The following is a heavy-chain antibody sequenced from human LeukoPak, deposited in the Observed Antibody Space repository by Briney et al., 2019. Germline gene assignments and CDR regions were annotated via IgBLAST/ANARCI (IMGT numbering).Heavy chain of an antibody. CDR2: ITWNSGST. J-gene: IGHJ4*02. D-gene: IGHD3-9*01. V-gene: IGHV3-20*04. Sequence: AGSLRLSCAASGFTFANYGMGWVRQVPGKGLEWVSGITWNSGSTGYADFVKGRFTISRDNAKNSLYLQMDSLRAEDTAFYYCARGGILTGYFEDYWGQGTLVTVSS. CDR1: GFTFANYG. CDR3: ARGGILTGYFEDY.